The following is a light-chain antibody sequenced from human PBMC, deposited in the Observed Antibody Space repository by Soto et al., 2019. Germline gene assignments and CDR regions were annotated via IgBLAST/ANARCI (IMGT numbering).Light chain of an antibody. CDR3: QQYYNWPRT. J-gene: IGKJ1*01. Sequence: EIVLTQSPCTLSLSPGERATLSWRASQSVSSNYLAWYQQKPGQAPRLLIYGASSRATGIPDRFSGSWYGTEFNLTISSLQTEDFAVYYCQQYYNWPRTFGQGTKVDIK. CDR2: GAS. CDR1: QSVSSNY. V-gene: IGKV3-20*01.